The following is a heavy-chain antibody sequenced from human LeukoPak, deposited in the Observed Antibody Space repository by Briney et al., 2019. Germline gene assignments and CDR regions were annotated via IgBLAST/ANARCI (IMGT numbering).Heavy chain of an antibody. CDR1: GFTFSSYG. V-gene: IGHV3-30*18. D-gene: IGHD2-8*01. J-gene: IGHJ4*02. CDR3: AKEGFTCNGVCYTTGYFDY. Sequence: GGSLRLSCAASGFTFSSYGMHWVRQAPGKGLEWVAVISYDGSNRYYADSVKGRFTISRDNAKNTLYLQMNSLRAEDTAVYYCAKEGFTCNGVCYTTGYFDYWGQGTLVTVSS. CDR2: ISYDGSNR.